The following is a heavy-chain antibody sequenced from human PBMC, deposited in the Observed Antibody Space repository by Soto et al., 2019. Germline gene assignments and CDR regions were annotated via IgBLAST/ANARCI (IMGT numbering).Heavy chain of an antibody. V-gene: IGHV3-7*01. CDR3: AREPVRGLPSMVRERYYYYYMDV. Sequence: GGSLRLSCAASGFTFSSYWMSWVRQAPGKGLEWVANIKQDGSEKYYVDSVKGRFTISRDNAKNSLYLQMNSLRAEDTAVYYCAREPVRGLPSMVRERYYYYYMDVWGKGTTVTVSS. D-gene: IGHD3-10*01. CDR2: IKQDGSEK. J-gene: IGHJ6*03. CDR1: GFTFSSYW.